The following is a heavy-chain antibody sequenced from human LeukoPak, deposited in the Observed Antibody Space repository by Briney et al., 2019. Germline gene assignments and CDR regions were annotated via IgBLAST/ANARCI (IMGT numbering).Heavy chain of an antibody. CDR3: ATNSRGHYYYYGMDV. CDR2: IYSGGST. D-gene: IGHD5-24*01. V-gene: IGHV3-66*01. Sequence: PGGSLRLSCAASGFTFSSYSMNWVRQAPGKGLEWVSVIYSGGSTYYADSVKGRFTISRDNSKNTLYLQMNSLRAEDTAVYYCATNSRGHYYYYGMDVWGQGTTVTVSS. J-gene: IGHJ6*02. CDR1: GFTFSSYS.